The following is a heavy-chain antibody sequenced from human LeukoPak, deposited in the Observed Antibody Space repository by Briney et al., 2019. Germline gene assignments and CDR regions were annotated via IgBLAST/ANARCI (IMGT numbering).Heavy chain of an antibody. Sequence: ASVKVSCTPSGYTFTSYGITWVRQAPGQVLEWMGWISAYNGNTNYAQKLQGRVTMTTDTSTSTAYMELRSLRSVDTAVYYCARGQQNDYWGQGTLVTVSS. J-gene: IGHJ4*02. V-gene: IGHV1-18*01. CDR3: ARGQQNDY. CDR2: ISAYNGNT. D-gene: IGHD1-1*01. CDR1: GYTFTSYG.